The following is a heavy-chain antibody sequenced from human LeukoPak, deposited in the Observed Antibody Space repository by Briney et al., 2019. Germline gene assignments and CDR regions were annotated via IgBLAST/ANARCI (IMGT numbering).Heavy chain of an antibody. J-gene: IGHJ4*02. Sequence: GGSLRLSCAASGFTFSSYSMNWVRQAPGKGLEWVSSISSSSSSYIYYADSVKGRFTISRDNAKNSLYLQMNSLRAEDTAVYYCARDLILGYSSGWSPDYWGQGTLVTVSS. CDR3: ARDLILGYSSGWSPDY. CDR2: ISSSSSSYI. V-gene: IGHV3-21*01. D-gene: IGHD6-19*01. CDR1: GFTFSSYS.